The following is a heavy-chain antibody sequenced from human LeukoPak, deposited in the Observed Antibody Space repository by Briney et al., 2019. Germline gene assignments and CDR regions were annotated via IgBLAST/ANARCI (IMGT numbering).Heavy chain of an antibody. CDR1: GYTFTGYY. D-gene: IGHD6-13*01. CDR3: ARGGMAAAGSAPSSYYYYGMDV. CDR2: INPNSGGT. Sequence: ASVKVPCKASGYTFTGYYMHWVRQAPGQGLEWMGWINPNSGGTNYAQKFQGRVTMTRDTSISTAYMELSRLRSDDTAVYYCARGGMAAAGSAPSSYYYYGMDVWGQGTTVTVSS. V-gene: IGHV1-2*02. J-gene: IGHJ6*02.